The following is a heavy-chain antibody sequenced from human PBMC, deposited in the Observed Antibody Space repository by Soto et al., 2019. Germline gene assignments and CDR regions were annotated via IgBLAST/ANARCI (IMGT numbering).Heavy chain of an antibody. CDR2: ISYDGSNK. CDR3: AKDNVYCGGDCYIGGGLGY. Sequence: GGSLRLSCAASGFTFSSYGMHWVRQAPGKGLEWVAVISYDGSNKYYADSVKGRFTISRDNSKNTLYLQMNSLRAEDTAVYYCAKDNVYCGGDCYIGGGLGYWGQGTLVTVSS. CDR1: GFTFSSYG. D-gene: IGHD2-21*02. V-gene: IGHV3-30*18. J-gene: IGHJ4*02.